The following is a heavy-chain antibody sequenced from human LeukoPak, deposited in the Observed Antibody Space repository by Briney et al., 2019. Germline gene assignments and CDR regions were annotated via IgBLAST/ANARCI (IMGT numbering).Heavy chain of an antibody. CDR3: ARADYLNWFDP. V-gene: IGHV4-59*01. J-gene: IGHJ5*02. CDR1: GASISSYY. CDR2: IYNSGRT. D-gene: IGHD4-11*01. Sequence: SETLSLTCTVSGASISSYYWSWIRQPPGKGLEWIGYIYNSGRTNYNPSLKSRVTISVDTSENQFSLRLNSVTAADTVVYYCARADYLNWFDPWGQGTLVTVSS.